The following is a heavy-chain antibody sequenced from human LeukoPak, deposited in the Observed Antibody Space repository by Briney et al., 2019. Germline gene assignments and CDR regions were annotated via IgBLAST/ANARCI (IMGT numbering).Heavy chain of an antibody. D-gene: IGHD3-10*01. J-gene: IGHJ4*02. CDR1: GYTFSGYA. Sequence: PGGSLRLSCKASGYTFSGYAMSWVRQAPGQGLEWVSTISGTTGTIYYADSVKGRVSISRDTSTNTLYLQMKSLRAEDTAEYYCAWVKGYFDSGNYFGFFDFWGQGTLVIVSS. CDR3: AWVKGYFDSGNYFGFFDF. V-gene: IGHV3-23*01. CDR2: ISGTTGTI.